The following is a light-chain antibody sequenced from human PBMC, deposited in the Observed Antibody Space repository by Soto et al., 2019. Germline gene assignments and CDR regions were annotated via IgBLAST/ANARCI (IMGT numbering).Light chain of an antibody. CDR1: QTISNW. CDR3: QQYNSYLIT. J-gene: IGKJ5*01. CDR2: DAS. Sequence: DIQMIQSPSTLSASVGDGVTITCRASQTISNWLAWYQQKPGKAPKLLIYDASSLESGVPSRFSGSGSGTEFTLTISSLQPDDFATYYCQQYNSYLITFGQGTRLEIK. V-gene: IGKV1-5*01.